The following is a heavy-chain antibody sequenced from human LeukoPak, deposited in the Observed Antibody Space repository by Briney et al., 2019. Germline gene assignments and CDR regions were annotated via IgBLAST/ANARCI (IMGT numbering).Heavy chain of an antibody. CDR3: ARDIAVAGSLYDAFDI. J-gene: IGHJ3*02. Sequence: SETLSLTCTVSGGSISSYYWSWIPQPPGKGREGFGYIYYSGTAHYNHSLESRVTILVNTSKNQFSLRLSSVTAADTAVYYCARDIAVAGSLYDAFDIWGQGTMVTVSS. D-gene: IGHD6-19*01. CDR1: GGSISSYY. CDR2: IYYSGTA. V-gene: IGHV4-59*01.